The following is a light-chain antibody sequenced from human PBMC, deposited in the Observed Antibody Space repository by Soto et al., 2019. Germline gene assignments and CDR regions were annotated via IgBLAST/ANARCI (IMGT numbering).Light chain of an antibody. CDR3: QQRSDWPTT. V-gene: IGKV3-11*01. CDR1: QSVGSY. Sequence: EIVLTQSPAVLSLSPGERATLSCRASQSVGSYLAWYQQKPGQAPRLLIYDASNRATGVPGRFSGSGSGTDFTLTISSLEPEDLAVYYCQQRSDWPTTFGQGTKVEIK. CDR2: DAS. J-gene: IGKJ1*01.